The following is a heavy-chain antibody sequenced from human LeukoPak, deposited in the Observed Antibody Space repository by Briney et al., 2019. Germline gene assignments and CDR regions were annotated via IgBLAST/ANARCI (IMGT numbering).Heavy chain of an antibody. CDR1: GFTFSSYA. CDR2: ISGSGGST. CDR3: ASGILQWREGNDY. Sequence: GGSLRLSCAASGFTFSSYAMSWVRQAPGKGLEWVSAISGSGGSTYYADSVKGRFTISRDNSKNTLYLQMNSLRAEDTAVYYCASGILQWREGNDYWGQGTLVTVSS. J-gene: IGHJ4*02. D-gene: IGHD6-19*01. V-gene: IGHV3-23*01.